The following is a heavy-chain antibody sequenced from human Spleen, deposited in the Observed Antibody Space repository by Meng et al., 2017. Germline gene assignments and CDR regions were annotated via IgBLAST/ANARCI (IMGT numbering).Heavy chain of an antibody. CDR1: GFTFDNYA. CDR2: SNWNGVIT. D-gene: IGHD3-22*01. CDR3: AKAPNTYYYDSSGYYYDVAFDI. J-gene: IGHJ3*02. V-gene: IGHV3-20*04. Sequence: GESLKISCTASGFTFDNYAMTWVRQAPGKGLEWVSGSNWNGVITSYADSVKGRFTISRDNSKNTLYLQMNSLRAEDTAVYYCAKAPNTYYYDSSGYYYDVAFDIWGQGTMVTVSS.